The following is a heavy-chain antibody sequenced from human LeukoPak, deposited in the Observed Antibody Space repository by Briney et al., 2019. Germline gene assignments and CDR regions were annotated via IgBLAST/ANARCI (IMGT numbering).Heavy chain of an antibody. CDR3: AKAICRGGDCYNFDY. D-gene: IGHD2-21*02. Sequence: PGGSLRLSCAASEFTFSSYAMSWVRQAPGKGPEWVSAISGSGGSTYYAYSVKGRFTISRDNSKNTLYLQMNSLRADDTAVYYCAKAICRGGDCYNFDYWGQGTLVTVSS. J-gene: IGHJ4*02. CDR2: ISGSGGST. V-gene: IGHV3-23*01. CDR1: EFTFSSYA.